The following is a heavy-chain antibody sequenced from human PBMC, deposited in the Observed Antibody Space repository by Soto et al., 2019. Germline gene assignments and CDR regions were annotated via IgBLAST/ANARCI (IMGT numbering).Heavy chain of an antibody. CDR1: GYTFTSYG. Sequence: ASVKVSCKASGYTFTSYGISWVRQAPGQGLEWMGWISAYNGNTNYAQKLQGRVTMTTDTSTSTAYMELRSLRSDDTAVYYCARVSCSGGSCYHYYYYMDVWGKGTTVTVSS. J-gene: IGHJ6*03. CDR2: ISAYNGNT. V-gene: IGHV1-18*01. D-gene: IGHD2-15*01. CDR3: ARVSCSGGSCYHYYYYMDV.